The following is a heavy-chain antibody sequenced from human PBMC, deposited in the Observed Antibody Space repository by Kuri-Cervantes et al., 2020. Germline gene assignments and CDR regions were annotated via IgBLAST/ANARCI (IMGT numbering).Heavy chain of an antibody. CDR1: GFTFSSYA. CDR2: ISYDGSNK. V-gene: IGHV3-30-3*01. D-gene: IGHD6-13*01. J-gene: IGHJ6*02. Sequence: GGSLRLSCAAPGFTFSSYAMHWVRQAPGKGLEWVAVISYDGSNKYYADSVKGRFTISRDNSKNTLYLQMNSLRAEDTAVYYCARDAYSPPYGMDVWGQGTTVTVSS. CDR3: ARDAYSPPYGMDV.